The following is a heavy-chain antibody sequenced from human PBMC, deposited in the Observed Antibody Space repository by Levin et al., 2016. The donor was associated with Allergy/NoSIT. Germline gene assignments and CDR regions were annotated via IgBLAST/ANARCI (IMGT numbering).Heavy chain of an antibody. Sequence: SSRGSGYSFTSYWIGWVRQMPGKGLEWMGIIYPGDSDTRYSPSFQGQVTISADKSISTAYLQWSSLKASDTAMYYCASYRITGTIDYGMDVWGQGTTVTVSS. CDR2: IYPGDSDT. D-gene: IGHD1-7*01. CDR3: ASYRITGTIDYGMDV. CDR1: GYSFTSYW. J-gene: IGHJ6*02. V-gene: IGHV5-51*01.